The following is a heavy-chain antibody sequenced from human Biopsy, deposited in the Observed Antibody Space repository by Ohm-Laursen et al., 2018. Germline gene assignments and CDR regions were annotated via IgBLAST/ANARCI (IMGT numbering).Heavy chain of an antibody. V-gene: IGHV4-34*01. CDR1: GGSFSGYY. CDR3: ARAVDYYDPYYYYGLDV. D-gene: IGHD3-16*01. Sequence: SDTLSLTCAVYGGSFSGYYWSWIRQPPGKGLERIGEINHRGSTNYNPSLKSRVTISVDTSKNQFSLKLRSVTAADTAVYYCARAVDYYDPYYYYGLDVWGQGTTVTVSS. J-gene: IGHJ6*02. CDR2: INHRGST.